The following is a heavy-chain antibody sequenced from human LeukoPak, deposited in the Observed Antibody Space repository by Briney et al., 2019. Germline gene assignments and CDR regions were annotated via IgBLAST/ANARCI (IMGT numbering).Heavy chain of an antibody. V-gene: IGHV4-61*01. CDR1: GGSFNSGSYY. CDR3: ARGPDSSGYYYFDF. J-gene: IGHJ4*02. Sequence: SETLSLTCTVSGGSFNSGSYYWNWIRQPPGKGLEWIGYIYYSGSTNYNPSLKSRVTISVDTSKNQFSLNLSSVTAADTAVYYCARGPDSSGYYYFDFWGQGTLVTVSS. CDR2: IYYSGST. D-gene: IGHD3-22*01.